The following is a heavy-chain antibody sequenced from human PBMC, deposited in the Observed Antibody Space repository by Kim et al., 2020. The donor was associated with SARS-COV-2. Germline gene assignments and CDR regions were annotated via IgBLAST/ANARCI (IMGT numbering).Heavy chain of an antibody. CDR2: ISSSSSYI. Sequence: GGSLRLSCAASGFTFSSYSMNLVRQAPGKGLEWVSSISSSSSYIYYADSVKGRFTISRDNAKNSLYLQMNSLRAEDTAVYYCARDRELLWFGESPRFGNYFYYGMDVWGQGTTVTVSS. D-gene: IGHD3-10*01. CDR1: GFTFSSYS. CDR3: ARDRELLWFGESPRFGNYFYYGMDV. V-gene: IGHV3-21*01. J-gene: IGHJ6*02.